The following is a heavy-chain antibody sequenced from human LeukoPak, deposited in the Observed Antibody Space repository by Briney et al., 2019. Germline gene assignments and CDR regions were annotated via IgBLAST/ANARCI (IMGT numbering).Heavy chain of an antibody. D-gene: IGHD3-10*01. Sequence: ASVMVSCKASGGTFSSYAISWVRQAPGQGLEWMGGIIPIFGTANYAQKFQGRVTMTRDMSTSTAYMELRSLRSDDTAVYYCARSEPSGITMVRGVIIPRYIPEDYWGQGTLVTVSS. CDR3: ARSEPSGITMVRGVIIPRYIPEDY. V-gene: IGHV1-69*05. CDR2: IIPIFGTA. CDR1: GGTFSSYA. J-gene: IGHJ4*02.